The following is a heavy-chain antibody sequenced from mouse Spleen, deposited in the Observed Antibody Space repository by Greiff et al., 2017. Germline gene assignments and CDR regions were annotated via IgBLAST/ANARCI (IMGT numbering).Heavy chain of an antibody. CDR1: GYTFTSYW. CDR2: IYPGSGST. D-gene: IGHD1-1*01. J-gene: IGHJ2*01. Sequence: VQVVESGAELVKPGASVKMSCKASGYTFTSYWITWVKQRPGQGLEWIGDIYPGSGSTNYNEKFKSKATLTVDTSSSTAYMQLSSLTSEDSAVYYCARGYYDGSPKDYWGQGTTLTVSS. V-gene: IGHV1-55*01. CDR3: ARGYYDGSPKDY.